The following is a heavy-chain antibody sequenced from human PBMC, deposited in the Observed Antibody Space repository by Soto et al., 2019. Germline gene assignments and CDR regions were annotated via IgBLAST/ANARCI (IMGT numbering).Heavy chain of an antibody. Sequence: EVQLLESGGGLVQPGGSLRLSCAASGFTFSSYAMRWVRQAPGKGLEWVSAISGSGGSTYYADSVKGRFTISRDNSENTPCLQMISRRAEDAAVYYWGKAGAIGYGSGIDLWGQGTTVTVSS. CDR3: GKAGAIGYGSGIDL. CDR1: GFTFSSYA. J-gene: IGHJ6*02. V-gene: IGHV3-23*01. D-gene: IGHD1-1*01. CDR2: ISGSGGST.